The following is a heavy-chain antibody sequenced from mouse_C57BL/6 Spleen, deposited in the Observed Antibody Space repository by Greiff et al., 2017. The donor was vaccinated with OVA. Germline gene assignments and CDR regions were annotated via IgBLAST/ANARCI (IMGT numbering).Heavy chain of an antibody. CDR3: TRSDYYGSIYGYFDV. Sequence: QVQLQQSGAELVRPGASVTLSCKASGYTFTDYEMHWVKQTPVHGLEWIGAIDPETGGTAYNQKFKGKAILTADKSSSTAYMELRSLTSEDSAVYYCTRSDYYGSIYGYFDVWGTGTTVTVSS. D-gene: IGHD1-1*01. CDR1: GYTFTDYE. CDR2: IDPETGGT. V-gene: IGHV1-15*01. J-gene: IGHJ1*03.